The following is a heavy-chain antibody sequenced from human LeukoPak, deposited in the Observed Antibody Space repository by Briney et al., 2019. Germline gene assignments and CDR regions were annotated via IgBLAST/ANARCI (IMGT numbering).Heavy chain of an antibody. CDR1: GGSFSGYY. CDR3: ARVDWHVGFDP. V-gene: IGHV4-34*01. J-gene: IGHJ5*02. CDR2: INHSGST. D-gene: IGHD2-21*01. Sequence: KPSETLSLTCAVYGGSFSGYYWNWIRQPPGKGLEWIGEINHSGSTNYNPSLKSRVTISVDTSKNQFSLKLSSVTAADTAVYYCARVDWHVGFDPWGQGTLVTVSS.